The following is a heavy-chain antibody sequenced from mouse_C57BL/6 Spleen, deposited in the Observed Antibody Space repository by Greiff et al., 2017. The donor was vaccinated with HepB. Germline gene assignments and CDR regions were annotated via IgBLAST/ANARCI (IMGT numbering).Heavy chain of an antibody. CDR3: ARADGRPKRRYYFDY. V-gene: IGHV1-59*01. J-gene: IGHJ2*01. CDR1: GYTFTSYW. D-gene: IGHD2-12*01. CDR2: IDPSDSYT. Sequence: VQLQQSGAELVRPGTSVKLSCKASGYTFTSYWMHWVKQRPGQGLEWIGVIDPSDSYTNYNQKFKGKATLTVDTSSSTAYIQLSSLTSEDSAVYYCARADGRPKRRYYFDYWGQGTTLTVSS.